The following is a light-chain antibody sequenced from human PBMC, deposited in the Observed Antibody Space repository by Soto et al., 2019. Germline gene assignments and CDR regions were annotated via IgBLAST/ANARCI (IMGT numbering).Light chain of an antibody. Sequence: IQLTQCPSSLSASVGDRVTITCRAGQGMSSYLAWYQQKPGKAPKLLIYAASTLQSGVPSRFSGSRTWTAFTLTISSLQPEDFATYYCQQLYSYTLTLGQGTRLEIK. CDR1: QGMSSY. J-gene: IGKJ5*01. CDR3: QQLYSYTLT. CDR2: AAS. V-gene: IGKV1-9*01.